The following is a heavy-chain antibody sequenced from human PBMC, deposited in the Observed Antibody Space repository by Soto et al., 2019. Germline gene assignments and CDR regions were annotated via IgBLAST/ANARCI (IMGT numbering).Heavy chain of an antibody. CDR2: ISGRGDDT. CDR1: GFTFSSYA. V-gene: IGHV3-23*04. CDR3: SSAQPTYSSSYFDY. J-gene: IGHJ4*01. Sequence: EVQRVESGGDLVQPGGSLRLSCAASGFTFSSYATSWVRQAPGKGLEWVSTISGRGDDTYYTDSVKGRFTISRDNSKNTLYVHMSSLRAEDTAVYYCSSAQPTYSSSYFDYWGHGTLVTVSS. D-gene: IGHD3-22*01.